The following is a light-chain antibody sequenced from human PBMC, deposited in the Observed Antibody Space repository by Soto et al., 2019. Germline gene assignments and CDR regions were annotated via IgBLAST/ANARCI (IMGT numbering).Light chain of an antibody. CDR1: SSDVGGYKY. CDR2: DVS. Sequence: QSVLTQPRSVSGSPGQSVTISCTGTSSDVGGYKYVSWYQQHPGKAPKVMIYDVSKRPSGVPDRFSGSKSGNTASLTISGLQAEDEADYYCCSYAGTHTRYGFGTGTQLTVL. J-gene: IGLJ1*01. CDR3: CSYAGTHTRYG. V-gene: IGLV2-11*01.